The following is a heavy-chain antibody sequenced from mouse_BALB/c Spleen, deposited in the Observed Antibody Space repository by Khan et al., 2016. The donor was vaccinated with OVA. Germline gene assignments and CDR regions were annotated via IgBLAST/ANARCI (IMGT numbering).Heavy chain of an antibody. CDR3: GRTGWLLDFAMDY. Sequence: QVTLKESGPGILQPSQTLSLTCSFSGFSLSSSGMGVSWIRQPSGKGLEWLAHIYWDDDKRYNPSLKSRLTISKDTPSNQVFLKITSVDTTVTATYYCGRTGWLLDFAMDYGGQGTSVTVSS. CDR2: IYWDDDK. CDR1: GFSLSSSGMG. V-gene: IGHV8-12*01. J-gene: IGHJ4*01. D-gene: IGHD2-3*01.